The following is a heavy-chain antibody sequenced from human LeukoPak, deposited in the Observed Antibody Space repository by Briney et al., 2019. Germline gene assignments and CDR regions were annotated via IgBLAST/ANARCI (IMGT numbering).Heavy chain of an antibody. CDR2: IYYTGSA. CDR3: ARVYGACYDFRGAFDI. V-gene: IGHV4-59*01. CDR1: GDSISTYY. Sequence: SETLSLTCTVSGDSISTYYWSWIRQPPGKGLEWIGYIYYTGSANYNPSLKSRVTRSVDTSKNQFSLKLSSVTAADTAVYYCARVYGACYDFRGAFDIWGQGTMVTVSS. D-gene: IGHD5-12*01. J-gene: IGHJ3*02.